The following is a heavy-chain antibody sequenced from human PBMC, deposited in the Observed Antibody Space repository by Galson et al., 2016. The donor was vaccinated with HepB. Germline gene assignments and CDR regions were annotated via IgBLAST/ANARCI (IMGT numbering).Heavy chain of an antibody. CDR3: ARGRISTIQGGDYFDH. CDR2: VFHSGTT. V-gene: IGHV4-31*03. Sequence: TLSLTCTVSGVPISSGGYYWNWIRQHPAKGLEWIGHVFHSGTTHCNPSLKGRLNISLDASKNQFFLNLTSLTAADTAVYYCARGRISTIQGGDYFDHWGQGARVTVSS. D-gene: IGHD3-10*01. J-gene: IGHJ4*02. CDR1: GVPISSGGYY.